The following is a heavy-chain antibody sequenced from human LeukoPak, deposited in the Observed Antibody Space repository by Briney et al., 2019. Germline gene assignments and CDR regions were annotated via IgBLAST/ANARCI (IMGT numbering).Heavy chain of an antibody. CDR3: ARVYDVLTGGFDY. Sequence: GGSLRLSCAASGFTFSSYEMNWVRQAPGKGLEWISYISSSIITIHYADSVKGRFTISRDNAKNSLYLQMNSLRAEDTAVYYCARVYDVLTGGFDYWGQGTLVTVSS. CDR2: ISSSIITI. J-gene: IGHJ4*02. D-gene: IGHD3-9*01. V-gene: IGHV3-48*03. CDR1: GFTFSSYE.